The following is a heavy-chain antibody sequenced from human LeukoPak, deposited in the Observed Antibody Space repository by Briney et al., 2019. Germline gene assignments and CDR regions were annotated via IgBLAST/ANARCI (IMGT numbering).Heavy chain of an antibody. V-gene: IGHV1-18*01. CDR3: ARGTTVTSDY. D-gene: IGHD4-17*01. J-gene: IGHJ4*02. CDR1: GGTFSSYA. Sequence: ASVKVSCKASGGTFSSYAISWVRQAPGQGLEWMGWISTYNGNTNYAQRLQGRVTMTTDTSTSTAYMELRSLISDDTAVYYCARGTTVTSDYWGQGTLVTVSS. CDR2: ISTYNGNT.